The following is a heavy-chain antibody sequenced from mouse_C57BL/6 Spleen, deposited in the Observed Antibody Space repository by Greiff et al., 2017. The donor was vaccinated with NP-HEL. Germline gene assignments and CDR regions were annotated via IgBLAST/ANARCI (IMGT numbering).Heavy chain of an antibody. CDR1: GYTFTSYW. CDR3: ARRCITTVYYAMDY. D-gene: IGHD1-1*01. CDR2: IDPSDRYT. V-gene: IGHV1-50*01. Sequence: QVQLQQPGAELVKPGASVKLSCKASGYTFTSYWMQWVKQRPGQGLEWIGEIDPSDRYTNYNQKFKGKATLTVDTSSSTAYMQLSSLTSEDSAFYYCARRCITTVYYAMDYWGQGTSVTVSS. J-gene: IGHJ4*01.